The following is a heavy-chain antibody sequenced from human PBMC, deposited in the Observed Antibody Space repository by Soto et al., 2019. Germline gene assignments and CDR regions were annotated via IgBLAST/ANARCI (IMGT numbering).Heavy chain of an antibody. CDR3: AKGGRQWLVTSDFNY. D-gene: IGHD6-19*01. CDR2: VSHDGRNT. Sequence: VQLVESGGGVVQPGRSLRLSCAASGFTFSDYAMHWVRQAAGKGLEWVAVVSHDGRNTHYADSVKGRFTISRDSSKNTDSLEMTSLRAEDTAVYYCAKGGRQWLVTSDFNYWGQGALVTVSS. J-gene: IGHJ4*02. CDR1: GFTFSDYA. V-gene: IGHV3-30*18.